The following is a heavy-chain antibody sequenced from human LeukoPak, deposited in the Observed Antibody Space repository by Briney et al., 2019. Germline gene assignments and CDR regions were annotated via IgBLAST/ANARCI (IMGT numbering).Heavy chain of an antibody. CDR1: GFTFSSYA. CDR3: VKGSYGDSGAFDI. V-gene: IGHV3-64D*09. Sequence: GSLRLSCSASGFTFSSYAMHWVRQAPGKGLEYVSAISSNGGSTYYADSVKGRFTISRDNSKNTLYLQMSSLRAEDTAVYYCVKGSYGDSGAFDIWGQGTMVTVSS. D-gene: IGHD4-17*01. J-gene: IGHJ3*02. CDR2: ISSNGGST.